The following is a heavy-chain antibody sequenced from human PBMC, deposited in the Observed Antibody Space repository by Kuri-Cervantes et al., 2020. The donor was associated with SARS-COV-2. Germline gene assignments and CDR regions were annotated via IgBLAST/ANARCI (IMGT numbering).Heavy chain of an antibody. J-gene: IGHJ5*02. V-gene: IGHV4-39*01. Sequence: SETLSLTCTVSGGSISSSSYYWAWIRQPPGKGLEWIGNIYYSGSTYYNPSLKSRVTISVDTSKNQFSLKLSSVTAADTAVYYCARPRDSSGYEGWFDPWGQGTLVTVSS. CDR1: GGSISSSSYY. CDR2: IYYSGST. CDR3: ARPRDSSGYEGWFDP. D-gene: IGHD3-22*01.